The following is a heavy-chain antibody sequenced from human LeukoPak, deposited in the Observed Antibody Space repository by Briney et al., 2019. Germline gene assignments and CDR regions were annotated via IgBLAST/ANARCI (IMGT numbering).Heavy chain of an antibody. CDR3: AKDGITMVRGVISYYYYYYGMDV. Sequence: GRSLRLSCAASGFTFSSYGMHWVRQAPGKGLEWVAVISYDGSNKYYADSVKGRFTISRDNSKNTLYLQMNSLRAEDTAVYYCAKDGITMVRGVISYYYYYYGMDVWGQGTTVTVSS. J-gene: IGHJ6*02. D-gene: IGHD3-10*01. CDR2: ISYDGSNK. V-gene: IGHV3-30*18. CDR1: GFTFSSYG.